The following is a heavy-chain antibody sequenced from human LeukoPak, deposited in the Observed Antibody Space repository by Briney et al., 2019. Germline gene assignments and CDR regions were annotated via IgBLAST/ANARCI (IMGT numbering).Heavy chain of an antibody. D-gene: IGHD3-3*01. V-gene: IGHV3-30*02. Sequence: GGSLRLSCAASGFTFSSYGMHWVRQAPGKGLEWVAFIRYDGSNKYYADSVKGRFTISRDNSKNTLYLQMNSLRAEDTAMYYCAKDLRRIFGVVITPHHTFDYWGQGTLVTVSS. CDR2: IRYDGSNK. J-gene: IGHJ4*02. CDR1: GFTFSSYG. CDR3: AKDLRRIFGVVITPHHTFDY.